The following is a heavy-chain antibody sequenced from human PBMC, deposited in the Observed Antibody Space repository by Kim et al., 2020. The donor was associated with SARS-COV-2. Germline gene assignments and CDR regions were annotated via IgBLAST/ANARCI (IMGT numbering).Heavy chain of an antibody. CDR3: ARDVVVPYDTGAFDI. CDR2: IRAGTGQT. J-gene: IGHJ3*02. V-gene: IGHV1-3*01. Sequence: ASVKVSCKASGYTFSRYSIQWVRQAPGQSLEWLGWIRAGTGQTRYSQKLQGRITIIRDTSASTDYMELTSLTSEDTAVYYCARDVVVPYDTGAFDIWGQG. D-gene: IGHD2-21*01. CDR1: GYTFSRYS.